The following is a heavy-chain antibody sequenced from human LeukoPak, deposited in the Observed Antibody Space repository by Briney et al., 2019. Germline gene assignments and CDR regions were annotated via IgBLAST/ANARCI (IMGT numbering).Heavy chain of an antibody. D-gene: IGHD3-3*01. CDR2: INTDGSST. V-gene: IGHV3-74*01. CDR3: ARDRPPTYYDFWSGYSD. CDR1: GFTFSSYW. Sequence: GGSLRLSCAASGFTFSSYWMHWVRQAPGKGLVWVSRINTDGSSTSYADSVKGRLTISRDNAKNTLYLQMNSLRAEDTAVYYCARDRPPTYYDFWSGYSDWGRGTLVTVSS. J-gene: IGHJ4*02.